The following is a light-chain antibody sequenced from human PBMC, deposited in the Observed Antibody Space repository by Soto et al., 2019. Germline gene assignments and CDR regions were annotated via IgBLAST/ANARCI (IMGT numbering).Light chain of an antibody. Sequence: EIVMTQSPAILSVSPGERATLSCRASQSVSSSYLACYQQKPGQAPRLLIYGASSRATGIPDRFSGSGSGTDFTLTISRLEPEDFAVYYCQQYSALPMTFGQGTRLEIK. CDR3: QQYSALPMT. V-gene: IGKV3-20*01. CDR2: GAS. J-gene: IGKJ5*01. CDR1: QSVSSSY.